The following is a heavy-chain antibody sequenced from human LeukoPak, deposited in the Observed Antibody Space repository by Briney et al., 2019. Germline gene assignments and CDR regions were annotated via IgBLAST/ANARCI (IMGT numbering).Heavy chain of an antibody. V-gene: IGHV6-1*01. CDR3: ARGPSYFQH. J-gene: IGHJ1*01. CDR1: GDRVSSNSAT. Sequence: SQTLSLTCTISGDRVSSNSATWNWIRQSPSRGLEWLGRTYYRSKWYKYYALSVKGRITINPDTSKNQFSLQLNSVTPGHTAVYYCARGPSYFQHWGQGTLVTVSS. CDR2: TYYRSKWYK.